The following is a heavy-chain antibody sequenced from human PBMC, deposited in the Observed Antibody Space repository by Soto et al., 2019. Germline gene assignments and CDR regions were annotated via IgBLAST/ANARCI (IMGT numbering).Heavy chain of an antibody. CDR3: ARDRADIAARGGYFDY. V-gene: IGHV3-33*01. CDR1: GFTFSSYG. CDR2: IWYDGSNK. Sequence: GGSLRLSCAASGFTFSSYGMHWVRQAPGKGLEWVAVIWYDGSNKYYADSVKGRFTISRDNSKNTLYLQMNSLRAEDTAVYYCARDRADIAARGGYFDYWGQGTLVTVSS. D-gene: IGHD6-6*01. J-gene: IGHJ4*02.